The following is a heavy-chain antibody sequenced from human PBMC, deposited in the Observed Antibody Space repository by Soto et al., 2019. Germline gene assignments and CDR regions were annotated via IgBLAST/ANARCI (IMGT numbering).Heavy chain of an antibody. V-gene: IGHV3-30-3*01. CDR3: ASPRLSSDGTTPIDY. D-gene: IGHD1-1*01. J-gene: IGHJ4*02. CDR2: ISYDGSNK. CDR1: GFTFSSYA. Sequence: QVQLVESGGGVVQPGRSLRLSCAASGFTFSSYAMHWVRQAPGKGLEWVAVISYDGSNKYYADSVKGRFTISRDTSXXTLDLQMNSLRAEDTAVYYCASPRLSSDGTTPIDYWGQGTLVTVSS.